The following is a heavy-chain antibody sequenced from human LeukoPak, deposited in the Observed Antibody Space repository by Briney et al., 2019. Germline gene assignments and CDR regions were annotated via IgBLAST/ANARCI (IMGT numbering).Heavy chain of an antibody. D-gene: IGHD2-2*01. Sequence: GGSLRLSCAASGFTFSTYWMHWVRQAPGTGLVWVSLISSDGSNTNYADSVKGRLTISRDNAKNTLYLQMNSLRAEDTAVYYCATDVPAASIFGYWGQGTLVTVSS. V-gene: IGHV3-74*01. CDR3: ATDVPAASIFGY. CDR1: GFTFSTYW. CDR2: ISSDGSNT. J-gene: IGHJ4*02.